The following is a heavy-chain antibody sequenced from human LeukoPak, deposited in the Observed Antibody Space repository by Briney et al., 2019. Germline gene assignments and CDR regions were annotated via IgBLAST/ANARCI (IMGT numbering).Heavy chain of an antibody. CDR3: ARDYHIRSDAFDI. V-gene: IGHV3-30*04. Sequence: GRSLRLSCAASGFTFSSYALHWVRQAPGKGLEWVAVISYDGSNKYYADSVKGRFTISRDNSKNTLYLQMNSLRAEDTALYYCARDYHIRSDAFDIWGQGTMVTVSS. D-gene: IGHD2-21*01. CDR1: GFTFSSYA. J-gene: IGHJ3*02. CDR2: ISYDGSNK.